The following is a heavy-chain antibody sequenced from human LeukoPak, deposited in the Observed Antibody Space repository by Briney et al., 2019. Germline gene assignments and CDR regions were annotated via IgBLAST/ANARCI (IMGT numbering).Heavy chain of an antibody. J-gene: IGHJ4*02. CDR2: IKPDGSQR. D-gene: IGHD3-16*01. Sequence: GGSLRLSCAASGFRFRDYWMDWLRQAPGMGLEWVASIKPDGSQRDYVDSVKGRFTISRDNAQSSLYLQMNSLRVEDTAVYYCARDDASSSFTYWGQGALVTVSS. CDR1: GFRFRDYW. CDR3: ARDDASSSFTY. V-gene: IGHV3-7*01.